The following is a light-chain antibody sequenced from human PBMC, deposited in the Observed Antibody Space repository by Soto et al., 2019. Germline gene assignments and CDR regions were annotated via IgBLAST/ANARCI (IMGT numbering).Light chain of an antibody. CDR3: SSYTTTNIVL. CDR2: DVN. J-gene: IGLJ2*01. V-gene: IGLV2-14*01. CDR1: SSDVGVSNL. Sequence: QSALTQPASVSGSPGQSITISCTGSSSDVGVSNLVSWYQQQPNKAPKLLISDVNHRPSGVSIRFSGSKSGNTASLTISGLQAEDEADYYCSSYTTTNIVLFGGGTKVTVL.